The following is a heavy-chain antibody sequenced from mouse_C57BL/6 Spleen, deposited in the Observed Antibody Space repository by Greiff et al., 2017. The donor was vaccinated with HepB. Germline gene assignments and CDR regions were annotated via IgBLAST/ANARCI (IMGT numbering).Heavy chain of an antibody. Sequence: VQLQQSGAELVRPGASVTLSCKASGYTFTDYEMHWVKQTPVHGLEWIGAIDPETGGTAYNQKFKGKAILTADKSSSTAYMELRSLISEDSAVYYCTRPTTVVARDWYFDVWGTGTTVTVSS. CDR2: IDPETGGT. D-gene: IGHD1-1*01. CDR1: GYTFTDYE. V-gene: IGHV1-15*01. J-gene: IGHJ1*03. CDR3: TRPTTVVARDWYFDV.